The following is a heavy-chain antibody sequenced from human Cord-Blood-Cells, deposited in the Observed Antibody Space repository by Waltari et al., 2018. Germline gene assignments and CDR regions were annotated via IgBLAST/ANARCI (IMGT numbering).Heavy chain of an antibody. D-gene: IGHD1-26*01. CDR2: KKQDGSEK. J-gene: IGHJ3*02. Sequence: EVQLVESGGGLVQPGGSLRLSCAASGFTFSSYWMSWVGQAPGKGLEWVTNKKQDGSEKYYVDSVKGRFTISRDNAKNSLYLQMNSLRAEDTAVYYCARDGSYGAFDIWGQGTMVTVSS. CDR3: ARDGSYGAFDI. V-gene: IGHV3-7*01. CDR1: GFTFSSYW.